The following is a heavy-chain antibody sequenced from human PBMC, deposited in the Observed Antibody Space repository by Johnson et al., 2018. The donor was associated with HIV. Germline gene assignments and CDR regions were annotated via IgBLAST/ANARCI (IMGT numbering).Heavy chain of an antibody. CDR1: GFTFDDYG. CDR3: AKGWRQLWPTGDGAFDI. Sequence: QVQLVESGGGVVRPGGSLRLSCAVSGFTFDDYGMNWVRQAPGKGLEWVAFIRYDGSNKYYADSVQGRFTISRDNSKNTLYLQMNSLRAEDTAVYYCAKGWRQLWPTGDGAFDIWGQGTMVTVSS. CDR2: IRYDGSNK. D-gene: IGHD5-18*01. J-gene: IGHJ3*02. V-gene: IGHV3-30*02.